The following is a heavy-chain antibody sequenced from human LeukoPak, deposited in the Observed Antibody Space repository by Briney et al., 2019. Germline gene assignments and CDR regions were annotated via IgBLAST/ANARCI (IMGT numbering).Heavy chain of an antibody. D-gene: IGHD2-15*01. Sequence: SETLSLTCTVSGGSISSSSYYWGWIRQPPGKGLEWIGSIHYSGSTSYNPSLKSRVTISVDTSKNQFSLKLSSVTAADTAVYYCASGYCSGGSCYSYYYYNYMDVWGKGTTVTVSS. V-gene: IGHV4-39*07. CDR3: ASGYCSGGSCYSYYYYNYMDV. CDR2: IHYSGST. J-gene: IGHJ6*03. CDR1: GGSISSSSYY.